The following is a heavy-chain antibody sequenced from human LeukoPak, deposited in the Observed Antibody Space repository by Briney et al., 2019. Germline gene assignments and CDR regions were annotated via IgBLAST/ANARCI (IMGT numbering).Heavy chain of an antibody. CDR2: IYYSGST. Sequence: PSETLSLTCTVSGGSISSSSYYWGWIRQPPGKGLEWIGSIYYSGSTYYNPSLKSRVTISVDTSRNQFSLKLSSVTAADTAVYYCARHPDSSGDYNEVPEWFDPWGQGTLVTVSS. V-gene: IGHV4-39*01. D-gene: IGHD3-22*01. J-gene: IGHJ5*02. CDR1: GGSISSSSYY. CDR3: ARHPDSSGDYNEVPEWFDP.